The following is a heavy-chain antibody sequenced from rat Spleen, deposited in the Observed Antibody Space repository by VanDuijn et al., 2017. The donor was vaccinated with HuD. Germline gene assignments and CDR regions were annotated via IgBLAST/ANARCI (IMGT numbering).Heavy chain of an antibody. D-gene: IGHD3-8*01. CDR1: GFTFSDYN. Sequence: EVQLVESGGGVVQPGRSLKFSCVASGFTFSDYNMAWVRQAPNKGLEWVATISSGGGGTYYPDSVKDRFTISRDNAKSTLYLQMDSLRSEDTASYYCTRLAIPPFDYWGQGVMVTVSS. V-gene: IGHV5-7*01. J-gene: IGHJ2*01. CDR3: TRLAIPPFDY. CDR2: ISSGGGGT.